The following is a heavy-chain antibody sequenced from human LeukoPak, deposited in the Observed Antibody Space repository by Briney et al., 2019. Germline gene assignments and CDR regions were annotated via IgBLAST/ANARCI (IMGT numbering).Heavy chain of an antibody. CDR2: IKQDGSEK. CDR3: VRGPHIAATSY. V-gene: IGHV3-7*03. J-gene: IGHJ4*02. CDR1: GFSFNNYR. Sequence: GGSLRLSCVATGFSFNNYRMTWVRQAPGKGLEWVANIKQDGSEKQYVDSVKGRFAISRDNAKKSLYLQINTLRAEDTAVYYCVRGPHIAATSYWGQGTLVTVSS. D-gene: IGHD6-25*01.